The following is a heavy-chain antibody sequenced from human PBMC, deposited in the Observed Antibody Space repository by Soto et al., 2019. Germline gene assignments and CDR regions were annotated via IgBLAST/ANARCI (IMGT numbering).Heavy chain of an antibody. J-gene: IGHJ4*02. V-gene: IGHV4-39*01. CDR1: GGSISSSTYY. D-gene: IGHD2-2*01. Sequence: ASETLSLTCTVSGGSISSSTYYWGWIRQTPGKGLEWIGSIHYDGRNYQNPSLQSRITISVDTSKNQLSLKVTSMTAADTAVYYCARLSSSPKTSWPHFDLWGQGAQVTVSS. CDR2: IHYDGRN. CDR3: ARLSSSPKTSWPHFDL.